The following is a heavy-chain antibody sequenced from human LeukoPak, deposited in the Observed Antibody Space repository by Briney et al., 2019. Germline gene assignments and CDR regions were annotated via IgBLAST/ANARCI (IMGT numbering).Heavy chain of an antibody. J-gene: IGHJ4*02. D-gene: IGHD3-10*01. Sequence: PGGSLRLSCAASPFTVSNNYMSWVRQAPGTGLEWVTVIFSGVSTHYADSVKGRFIISRDNSKNTVDLQMNSLRAEDTAIYYCVRGRLWFGESNWGQGTLVTVSS. CDR2: IFSGVST. V-gene: IGHV3-66*01. CDR3: VRGRLWFGESN. CDR1: PFTVSNNY.